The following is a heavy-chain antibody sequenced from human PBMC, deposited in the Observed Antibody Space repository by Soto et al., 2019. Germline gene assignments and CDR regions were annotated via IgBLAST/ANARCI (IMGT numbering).Heavy chain of an antibody. CDR3: AISPAGDYDFWSGYYTGAFDI. V-gene: IGHV3-9*01. D-gene: IGHD3-3*01. J-gene: IGHJ3*02. CDR2: ISWNSGSI. CDR1: GFTFDDYA. Sequence: GGSLRLSCAASGFTFDDYAMHWVRQAPGKGLEWVSGISWNSGSIGYADSVKGRFTISRDNAKNSLYLQMNSLRAEDTALYYCAISPAGDYDFWSGYYTGAFDIWGQGTMVTVSS.